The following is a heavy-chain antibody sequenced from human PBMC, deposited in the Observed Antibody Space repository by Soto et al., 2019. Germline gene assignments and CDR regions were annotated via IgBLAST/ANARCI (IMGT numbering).Heavy chain of an antibody. CDR2: IKQDGSEK. J-gene: IGHJ4*02. D-gene: IGHD2-15*01. Sequence: GGSLRLSCAASGFTFSSYWMSWVRQAPGKGLEWVANIKQDGSEKYYVDSVKGRFTISRDNAKNSLYLQMNSLRAEDTAVYYCARDACGGSCYSDYWGQGTLVTVSS. CDR1: GFTFSSYW. CDR3: ARDACGGSCYSDY. V-gene: IGHV3-7*01.